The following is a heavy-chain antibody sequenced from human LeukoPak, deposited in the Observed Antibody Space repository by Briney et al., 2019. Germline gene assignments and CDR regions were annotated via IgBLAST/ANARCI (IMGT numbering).Heavy chain of an antibody. J-gene: IGHJ5*02. CDR3: ARGPKMARSNWFGP. V-gene: IGHV3-21*01. Sequence: GGSLRLSCAASGFTFSSYSMNWVRQAPGKGLEWVSSISSSSSYIYYADSVKGRFTISRDNAKNSLYLQMNSLRAEDTAVYYCARGPKMARSNWFGPWGQGTLVTVSS. D-gene: IGHD5-24*01. CDR1: GFTFSSYS. CDR2: ISSSSSYI.